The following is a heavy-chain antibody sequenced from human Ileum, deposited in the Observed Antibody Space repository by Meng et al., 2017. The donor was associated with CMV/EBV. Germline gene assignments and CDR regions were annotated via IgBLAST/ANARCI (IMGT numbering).Heavy chain of an antibody. CDR1: SFSGYY. J-gene: IGHJ4*02. D-gene: IGHD2-2*02. Sequence: SFSGYYWSWIRQPPGKGLEWIGEINHSGSTNYNPSLKSRVTISVDTSKNQFSLKLSSVTAADTAVYYCARGYCSSTSCYIGGELDYWGQGTLVTVSS. CDR3: ARGYCSSTSCYIGGELDY. V-gene: IGHV4-34*01. CDR2: INHSGST.